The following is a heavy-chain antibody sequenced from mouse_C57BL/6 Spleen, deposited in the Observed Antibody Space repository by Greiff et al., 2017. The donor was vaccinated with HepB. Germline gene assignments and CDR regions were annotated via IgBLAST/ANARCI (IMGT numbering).Heavy chain of an antibody. CDR3: ARGGNWDVGNDY. CDR2: IYPGDGDT. J-gene: IGHJ2*01. D-gene: IGHD4-1*01. CDR1: GYAFSSSW. V-gene: IGHV1-82*01. Sequence: QVQLQQSGPELVKPGASVKISCKASGYAFSSSWMNWVKQRPGKGLEWIGRIYPGDGDTNYNGKFKGKATLTADKSSSTAYMQLSSLTSEDSAVYFCARGGNWDVGNDYGGQGTTLTVSS.